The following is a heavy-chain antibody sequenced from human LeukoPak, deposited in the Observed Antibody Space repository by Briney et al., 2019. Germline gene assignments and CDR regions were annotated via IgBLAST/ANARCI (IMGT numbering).Heavy chain of an antibody. Sequence: GGSLRLSCAASGFTFSNYAMTWVRQAPGKGLEWVSVIGGSGGNPKDADSVKGRFTISRDNSNSTLSLQMNSLRAEDTAVYYCAKSYSDSRYSHVDYWGQGTLVTVSS. CDR2: IGGSGGNP. J-gene: IGHJ4*02. CDR3: AKSYSDSRYSHVDY. CDR1: GFTFSNYA. V-gene: IGHV3-23*01. D-gene: IGHD3-22*01.